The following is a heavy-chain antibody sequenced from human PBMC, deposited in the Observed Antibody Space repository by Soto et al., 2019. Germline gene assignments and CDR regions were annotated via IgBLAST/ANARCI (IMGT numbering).Heavy chain of an antibody. CDR3: AKGGRQWLVTSDFNY. Sequence: VQLVESGGGVVQPGRSLRLSCAASGFTFSDYAMHWVRQAPGKGLEWGAVVSHDGRNTHYADSVKGRFTISRDSSKNTVSQEMTSLRAEDTAVYYCAKGGRQWLVTSDFNYWGQGALVTVSS. CDR1: GFTFSDYA. J-gene: IGHJ4*02. CDR2: VSHDGRNT. V-gene: IGHV3-30*18. D-gene: IGHD6-19*01.